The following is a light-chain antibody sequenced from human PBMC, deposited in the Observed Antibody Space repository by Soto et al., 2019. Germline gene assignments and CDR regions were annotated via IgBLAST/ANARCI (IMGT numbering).Light chain of an antibody. CDR2: GAS. CDR1: QSVSSSY. V-gene: IGKV3-20*01. J-gene: IGKJ1*01. CDR3: QQYGSSPRT. Sequence: EIVMTQSPATLSVSPGERATLSCRASQSVSSSYLAWYQQKPGQPPRLLIYGASSRATGIPDRFTGSGSGTDFTLTISRLEPEDFAVYYCQQYGSSPRTFGQGTKVDIK.